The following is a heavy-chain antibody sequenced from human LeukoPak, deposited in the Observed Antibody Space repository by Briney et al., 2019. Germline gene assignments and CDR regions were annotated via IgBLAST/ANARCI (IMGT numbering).Heavy chain of an antibody. Sequence: PGGSLRLYCAASGFTFSNYWMTWVRQAPGKGWKGVANIKSDGREKYYVDSVKGRFTISRDNAKNSLYLQMNSLRGDDTAVYYCARDPYLGDGDYWGQGTLVTVSS. D-gene: IGHD4-17*01. CDR2: IKSDGREK. J-gene: IGHJ4*02. CDR1: GFTFSNYW. CDR3: ARDPYLGDGDY. V-gene: IGHV3-7*03.